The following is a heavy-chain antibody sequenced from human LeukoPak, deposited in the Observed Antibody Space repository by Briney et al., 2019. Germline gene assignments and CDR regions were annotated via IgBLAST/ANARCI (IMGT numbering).Heavy chain of an antibody. J-gene: IGHJ4*02. D-gene: IGHD3-22*01. CDR3: AKDMDYYDSSGYSYYFDY. CDR2: ISGSGGST. CDR1: GFTFSSYA. Sequence: GGSLRLSCAASGFTFSSYAMSWVRQAPGKGLEWVSAISGSGGSTYYADSVKGRFTISRDNSKNTLYLQMNSLRAEDTAVYYCAKDMDYYDSSGYSYYFDYWGQGTLVTVSS. V-gene: IGHV3-23*01.